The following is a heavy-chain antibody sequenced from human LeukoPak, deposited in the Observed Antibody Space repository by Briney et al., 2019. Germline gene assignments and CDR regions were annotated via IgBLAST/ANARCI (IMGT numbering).Heavy chain of an antibody. CDR3: ARVGTFYYDSSTYYYDY. D-gene: IGHD3-22*01. J-gene: IGHJ4*02. Sequence: ASVKVSCKASGYTFTSYGISWVRQAPGQGLEWMGVINPRGGGTSYAQKFQGRVTMTRDMSTTTVYMELSSLRSEDTAVYYCARVGTFYYDSSTYYYDYWGQGTLVTVSS. CDR1: GYTFTSYG. CDR2: INPRGGGT. V-gene: IGHV1-46*01.